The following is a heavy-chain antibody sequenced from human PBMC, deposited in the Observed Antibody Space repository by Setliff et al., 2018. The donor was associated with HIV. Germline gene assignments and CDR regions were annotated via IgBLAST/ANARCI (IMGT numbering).Heavy chain of an antibody. D-gene: IGHD3-10*01. CDR3: AKGGGDSGPGTWTFDF. CDR2: IHGNSGAT. V-gene: IGHV1-2*02. CDR1: GYTFSDYY. Sequence: VASVKVSCKASGYTFSDYYLHWVRQAPGQGLEWMGWIHGNSGATNYAQKFRGTVTMTRDTSTYTADMELTRLRSDDTAVYSWAKGGGDSGPGTWTFDFWGQGALVTVSS. J-gene: IGHJ4*02.